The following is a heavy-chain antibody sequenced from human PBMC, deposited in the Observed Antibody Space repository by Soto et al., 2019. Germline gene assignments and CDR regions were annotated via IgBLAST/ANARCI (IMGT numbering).Heavy chain of an antibody. CDR3: ARVAVVAVAGTWWFDP. D-gene: IGHD6-19*01. CDR2: INSDGSST. J-gene: IGHJ5*02. Sequence: EVQLVESGGGLVQPGGSLRLSCAASGFTFSSYWMHWVRQAPGKGLVWVSRINSDGSSTSYADSVKGRFTISRDNAKNTLYLQMTSLRAEDTAVYYCARVAVVAVAGTWWFDPWGQGTLVTVSS. V-gene: IGHV3-74*01. CDR1: GFTFSSYW.